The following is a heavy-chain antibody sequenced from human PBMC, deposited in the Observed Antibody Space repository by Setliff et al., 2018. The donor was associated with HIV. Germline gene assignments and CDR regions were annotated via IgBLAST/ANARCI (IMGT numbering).Heavy chain of an antibody. CDR3: ARDTGQLVYYFDS. Sequence: GESLKISCKGSGYSFTSYWIGWVRQMPGKGLEWMGIIYPGDSDARYSPSFQGQVTISADKYISTAYLQWNSLKASDTAVYFCARDTGQLVYYFDSWGQGTLVTVSS. CDR2: IYPGDSDA. D-gene: IGHD6-6*01. CDR1: GYSFTSYW. J-gene: IGHJ4*02. V-gene: IGHV5-51*01.